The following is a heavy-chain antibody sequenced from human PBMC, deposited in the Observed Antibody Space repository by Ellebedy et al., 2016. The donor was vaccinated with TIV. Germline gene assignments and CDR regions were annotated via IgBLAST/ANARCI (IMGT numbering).Heavy chain of an antibody. CDR2: ISRSPSYT. CDR3: AFDYFDSSGYYNY. D-gene: IGHD3-22*01. V-gene: IGHV3-11*06. CDR1: GFDFSDYQ. J-gene: IGHJ4*03. Sequence: GGSLRLSXAASGFDFSDYQINWIRHVPGKGLEWVAYISRSPSYTKYADSVKGRFTISRDNGNKSLYLQMNSLRVEDTAVYYCAFDYFDSSGYYNYWGQGTLVTVSS.